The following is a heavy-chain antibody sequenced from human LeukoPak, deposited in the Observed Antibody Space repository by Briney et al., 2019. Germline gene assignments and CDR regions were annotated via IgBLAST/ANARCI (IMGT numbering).Heavy chain of an antibody. CDR2: INPSGGST. CDR3: ARGGTYYYYGMDV. CDR1: GYTFTGYY. Sequence: ASVKVSCKASGYTFTGYYMHWVRQAPGQGLEWMGMINPSGGSTNYAQNFQGRVTMTRDTSTSTVYMELSSLRSEDTAIYYCARGGTYYYYGMDVWGQGTTVTVSS. D-gene: IGHD1-26*01. V-gene: IGHV1-46*01. J-gene: IGHJ6*02.